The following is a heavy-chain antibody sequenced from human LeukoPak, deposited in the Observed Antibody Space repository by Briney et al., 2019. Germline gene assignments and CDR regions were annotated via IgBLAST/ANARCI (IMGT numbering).Heavy chain of an antibody. CDR2: ISSSSSTI. Sequence: PGGSLRLSCAGSGFTFSSYSMNWVRQAPGKGLEWVSYISSSSSTIYYADSVKGRFTISRDNAKNSLYLQMNSLRDEDTAVYYCASTPATWELLNYWGQGTLVTVSS. CDR3: ASTPATWELLNY. CDR1: GFTFSSYS. J-gene: IGHJ4*02. V-gene: IGHV3-48*02. D-gene: IGHD1-26*01.